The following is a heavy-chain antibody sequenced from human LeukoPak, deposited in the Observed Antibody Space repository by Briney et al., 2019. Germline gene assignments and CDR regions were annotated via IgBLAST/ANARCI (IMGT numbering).Heavy chain of an antibody. CDR1: GGSISSGSYY. Sequence: SETLSLTCTVSGGSISSGSYYWSWIRQPAGKGLEWIGRIYTSGSTNYNPSLKSRVTISVDTSKNQFSLKLSSVTAADTAVYYCARHESQYCSGGSCYSQHPFDYWGQGTLVTVSS. D-gene: IGHD2-15*01. CDR2: IYTSGST. CDR3: ARHESQYCSGGSCYSQHPFDY. J-gene: IGHJ4*02. V-gene: IGHV4-61*02.